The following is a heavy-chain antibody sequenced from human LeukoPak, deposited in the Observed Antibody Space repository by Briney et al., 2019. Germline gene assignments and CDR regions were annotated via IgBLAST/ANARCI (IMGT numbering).Heavy chain of an antibody. D-gene: IGHD5-24*01. CDR1: GFTFSSYA. CDR3: ATMATTKYYYYYGMDV. J-gene: IGHJ6*02. CDR2: ISGSGGST. V-gene: IGHV3-23*01. Sequence: GGSLRLSCAASGFTFSSYAMSWVRQAPGKGLEWVSAISGSGGSTYYADSVKGRFTISRDNSKNTLYLQMNSLGAEDTAVYYCATMATTKYYYYYGMDVWGQGTTVTVSS.